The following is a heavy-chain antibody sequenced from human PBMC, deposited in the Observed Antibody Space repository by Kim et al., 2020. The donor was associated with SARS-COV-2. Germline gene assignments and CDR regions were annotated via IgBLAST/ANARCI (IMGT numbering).Heavy chain of an antibody. CDR1: GFTFSSYA. V-gene: IGHV3-23*01. J-gene: IGHJ4*02. CDR2: ISGSGGST. Sequence: GGSLRLSCAASGFTFSSYAMSWVRQAPGKGLEWVSAISGSGGSTYYADSVKGRFTISRDNSKNTLYLQMNSLRAEDTAVYYCAKETGGVVVPAATSDYWGQGTLVTVSS. D-gene: IGHD2-2*01. CDR3: AKETGGVVVPAATSDY.